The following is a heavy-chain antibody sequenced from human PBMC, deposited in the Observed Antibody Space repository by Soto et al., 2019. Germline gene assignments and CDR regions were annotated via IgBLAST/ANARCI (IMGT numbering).Heavy chain of an antibody. V-gene: IGHV4-39*01. CDR2: IYYSGST. CDR1: GGSISSSSYY. J-gene: IGHJ4*02. Sequence: SETLSLTCTVSGGSISSSSYYWGWIRQPPGKGLEWIGSIYYSGSTYYNPSLKSRVTISVDTSKNQFSLKLSSVTAADTAVYYCARHDYGDYAFDYWGQGTLVTVSS. D-gene: IGHD4-17*01. CDR3: ARHDYGDYAFDY.